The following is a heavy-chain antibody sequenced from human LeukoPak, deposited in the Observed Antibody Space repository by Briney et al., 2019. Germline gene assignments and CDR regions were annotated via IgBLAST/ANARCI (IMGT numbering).Heavy chain of an antibody. CDR1: GFTLSSYG. D-gene: IGHD3-22*01. CDR2: ISYDGGNK. Sequence: GGSLRLSCAASGFTLSSYGMHWVRQAPGKGLEWVAVISYDGGNKYYADSVKGRFSISRDNSKNTLYLQMNSLRAEDTAVYYCARDSGYTDYWGQGTLVTVSS. J-gene: IGHJ4*02. CDR3: ARDSGYTDY. V-gene: IGHV3-30*03.